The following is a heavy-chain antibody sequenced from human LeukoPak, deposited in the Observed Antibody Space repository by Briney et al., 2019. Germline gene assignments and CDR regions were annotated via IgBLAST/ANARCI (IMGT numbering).Heavy chain of an antibody. D-gene: IGHD1-14*01. CDR3: TKHKTTTVRLNYFDY. J-gene: IGHJ4*02. CDR2: ISRSGNST. Sequence: GGSLRLSCAASGFTFSSYAMSWVRQAPGKGLEWVSGISRSGNSTYYADSVKGRFTISRDISKNTLYLQMNSLRDEDTAAYYCTKHKTTTVRLNYFDYWGQGTLVTVSS. CDR1: GFTFSSYA. V-gene: IGHV3-23*01.